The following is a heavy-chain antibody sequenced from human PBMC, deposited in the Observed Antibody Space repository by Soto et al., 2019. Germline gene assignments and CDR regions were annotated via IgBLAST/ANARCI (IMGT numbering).Heavy chain of an antibody. CDR1: GYTFSDYY. CDR3: ARGSSLALEY. CDR2: INPSGDST. Sequence: QVQLVQSGAEVKKPGASVKVSCKASGYTFSDYYVHWVRQAPGQGLEWMGFINPSGDSTTYVQKFQGRVTMTRDTSTSTVYMDLSSLRSEDTAVYYCARGSSLALEYWGQGTPVTVSS. V-gene: IGHV1-46*01. J-gene: IGHJ4*02.